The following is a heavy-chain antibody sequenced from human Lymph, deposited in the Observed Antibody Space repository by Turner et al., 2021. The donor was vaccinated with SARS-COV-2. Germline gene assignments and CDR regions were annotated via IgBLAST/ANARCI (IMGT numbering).Heavy chain of an antibody. CDR2: IFYRGST. Sequence: QVQLQESGPRLVKPLETLSLTCTVSGGSMNNNYWSWIRQPPGKRLEWIGFIFYRGSTNYNPSLKSRVTISVDTSENQFSLKLTSVTAADTAIYYRARQTVKNWVDPWGQGTLVTVSS. CDR1: GGSMNNNY. CDR3: ARQTVKNWVDP. V-gene: IGHV4-59*01. D-gene: IGHD2-21*02. J-gene: IGHJ5*02.